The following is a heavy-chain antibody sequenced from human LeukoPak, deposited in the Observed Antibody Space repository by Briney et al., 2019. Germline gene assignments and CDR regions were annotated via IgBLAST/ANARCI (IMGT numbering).Heavy chain of an antibody. J-gene: IGHJ4*02. Sequence: QPGGSLRLSCAVSGFTFSSYAMNWVRQAPGKGLEWVSAISGSGGNTYYADSVKGRFTISRDNSKNTLYLQMNSLRAEDTAVYYCTSGPGGSHLDYWGQGTLVTVSS. D-gene: IGHD1-26*01. CDR3: TSGPGGSHLDY. CDR1: GFTFSSYA. V-gene: IGHV3-23*01. CDR2: ISGSGGNT.